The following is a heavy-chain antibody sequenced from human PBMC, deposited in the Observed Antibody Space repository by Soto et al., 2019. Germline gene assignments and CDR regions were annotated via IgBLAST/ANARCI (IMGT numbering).Heavy chain of an antibody. CDR3: ARGSMVRGPTPFDY. CDR2: VYYSGSA. D-gene: IGHD3-10*01. J-gene: IGHJ4*02. V-gene: IGHV4-59*01. CDR1: GGSIRSYY. Sequence: PSETLSVTCNVSGGSIRSYYWNWIRQPPGKTLEWIGDVYYSGSANYNPSLKSRVTISVDMSRNQFSLKLNSVTAADTAVYYCARGSMVRGPTPFDYWGQGTLVTVSS.